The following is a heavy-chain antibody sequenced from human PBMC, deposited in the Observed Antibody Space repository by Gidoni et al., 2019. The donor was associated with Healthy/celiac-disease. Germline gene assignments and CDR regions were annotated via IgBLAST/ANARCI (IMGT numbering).Heavy chain of an antibody. D-gene: IGHD5-12*01. CDR1: DGSISSGGYY. Sequence: QVQLQESGPGLVKPSQTLSLPCTVSDGSISSGGYYWSWIRQHPGKGLEWIGYIYYSGSTYYNPSLKSRVTISVDTSKNQFSLKLSSVTAADTAVYYCARDFAFWGGHLSGKRFDIWGQGTMVTVSS. CDR2: IYYSGST. J-gene: IGHJ3*02. CDR3: ARDFAFWGGHLSGKRFDI. V-gene: IGHV4-31*03.